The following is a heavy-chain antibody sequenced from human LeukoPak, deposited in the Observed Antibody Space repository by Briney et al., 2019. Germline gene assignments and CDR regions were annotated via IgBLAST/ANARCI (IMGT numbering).Heavy chain of an antibody. CDR2: INSDGSST. V-gene: IGHV3-74*01. J-gene: IGHJ4*02. D-gene: IGHD3-10*01. CDR1: GFTFSSYW. CDR3: ARDMVRGALFDY. Sequence: GGSLRLSCAASGFTFSSYWMHWVRQAPGKGLVWVSRINSDGSSTSYADSVKGRFTISRDNAKNTLHLQMNSLRAEDTAVYYCARDMVRGALFDYWGQGTLVTVSS.